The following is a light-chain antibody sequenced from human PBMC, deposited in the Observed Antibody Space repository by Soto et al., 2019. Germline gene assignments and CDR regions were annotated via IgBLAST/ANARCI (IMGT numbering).Light chain of an antibody. V-gene: IGLV2-14*03. CDR1: SSDIGGYDY. CDR3: SSYTGSSSSYV. J-gene: IGLJ1*01. Sequence: QSVLTQPASVSGSPGQSITISCTGTSSDIGGYDYVSWYQQDPGKAPKLIIYDVSNRPSGVSNRFSASKSGNTASLTISGLQAEDETDYYCSSYTGSSSSYVFGTGTKLTVL. CDR2: DVS.